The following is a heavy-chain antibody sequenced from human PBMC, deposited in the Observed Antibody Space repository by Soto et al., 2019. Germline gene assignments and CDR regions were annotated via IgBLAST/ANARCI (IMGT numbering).Heavy chain of an antibody. V-gene: IGHV4-59*01. Sequence: QVQLQESGPGLVKPSETLSLTCTVSGGSIIRYYWSWIRQPPGKGLEWIGYIYYSGSSNYNPSLKGRVTLSVDTSNNQFALKLSFVTASDTAVYYCSREGVTRNDYYDGMDVWGQGNTVNVSS. CDR3: SREGVTRNDYYDGMDV. J-gene: IGHJ6*02. D-gene: IGHD1-1*01. CDR2: IYYSGSS. CDR1: GGSIIRYY.